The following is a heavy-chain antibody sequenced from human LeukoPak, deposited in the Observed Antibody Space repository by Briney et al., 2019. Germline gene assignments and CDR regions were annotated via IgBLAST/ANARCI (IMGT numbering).Heavy chain of an antibody. CDR2: IYPGDSDT. CDR1: GYSFTSYW. Sequence: GESLKISCKGSGYSFTSYWIGWVRQMPGKGLEWMGIIYPGDSDTRYSPSFQGQVTISADKSISTAYLQWSSLKASDTAMYYCARLGIAAAGPLHLFDYWGQGTLVTVSS. J-gene: IGHJ4*02. V-gene: IGHV5-51*01. CDR3: ARLGIAAAGPLHLFDY. D-gene: IGHD6-13*01.